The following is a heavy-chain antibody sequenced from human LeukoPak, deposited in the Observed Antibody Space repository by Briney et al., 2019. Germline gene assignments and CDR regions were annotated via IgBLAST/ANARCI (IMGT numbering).Heavy chain of an antibody. Sequence: GGSLRLSCAASGFTFSSYEMNWVRQAPGKGLEWVSYISSSGSTIYYADSVKGRFTISRDNAKNSLYLQMNSLRAEDTAVYYCAKDFRSSGNYGWFDPWGQGTLVTVSS. J-gene: IGHJ5*02. CDR1: GFTFSSYE. D-gene: IGHD1-26*01. V-gene: IGHV3-48*03. CDR2: ISSSGSTI. CDR3: AKDFRSSGNYGWFDP.